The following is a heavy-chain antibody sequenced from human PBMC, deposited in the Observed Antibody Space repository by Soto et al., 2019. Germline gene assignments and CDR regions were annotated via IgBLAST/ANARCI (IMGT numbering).Heavy chain of an antibody. V-gene: IGHV3-23*01. CDR1: GFTFSCCA. Sequence: EVQLLESGGGLIQPGESLRLSCAASGFTFSCCAMSWVRQAPGKGLEWIAIISKGGDMTEYADSVKGRFAISRDNSKSTLPLQVDSLSGEDTAVYYCAKFAGYKYSSYYMDVWGKGTTVTVSS. J-gene: IGHJ6*03. CDR3: AKFAGYKYSSYYMDV. D-gene: IGHD5-18*01. CDR2: ISKGGDMT.